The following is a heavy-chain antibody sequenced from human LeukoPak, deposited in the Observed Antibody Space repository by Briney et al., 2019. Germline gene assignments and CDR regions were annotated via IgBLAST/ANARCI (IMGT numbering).Heavy chain of an antibody. CDR1: GFTFSSYA. D-gene: IGHD4-17*01. CDR3: AREVYGDYDMDV. V-gene: IGHV3-64*01. J-gene: IGHJ6*02. CDR2: INNNGNST. Sequence: GGSLRLSCTASGFTFSSYAMHWVRQAPGKGLEYVSAINNNGNSTYYANSVKGRFTISRDNSKNTLYLQMGNLRGEDMAVYYCAREVYGDYDMDVWGRGTTVIVSS.